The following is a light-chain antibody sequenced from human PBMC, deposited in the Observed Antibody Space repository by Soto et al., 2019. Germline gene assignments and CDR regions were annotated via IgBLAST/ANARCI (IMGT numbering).Light chain of an antibody. CDR1: KLGDKY. CDR3: QAWDSSGV. Sequence: SYVLTQPPSVSVSPGQTASITCSGDKLGDKYACWYQQKPGQSPVLVIYQDSKRPSGIPERFSGSNSGNTATLTISGTQAMDEADYYCQAWDSSGVFGTGTKVTVL. CDR2: QDS. V-gene: IGLV3-1*01. J-gene: IGLJ1*01.